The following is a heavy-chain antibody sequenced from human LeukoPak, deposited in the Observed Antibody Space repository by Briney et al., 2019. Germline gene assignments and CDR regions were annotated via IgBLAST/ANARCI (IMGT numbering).Heavy chain of an antibody. Sequence: GGSLRLSCAASGFAFSNYAMSWVRQAPGKGLEWVSSLSGGGDSRYYADSVVGRFTISRDNSRNTLYLQMNSLRAEDTAVYYCAKAVRSMVTGGGYFDSWGQGTLVTVSS. CDR1: GFAFSNYA. CDR2: LSGGGDSR. CDR3: AKAVRSMVTGGGYFDS. V-gene: IGHV3-23*01. J-gene: IGHJ4*02. D-gene: IGHD3-10*01.